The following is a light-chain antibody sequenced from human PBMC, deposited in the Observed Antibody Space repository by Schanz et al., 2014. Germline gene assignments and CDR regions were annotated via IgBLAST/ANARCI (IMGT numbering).Light chain of an antibody. CDR1: HISSS. CDR2: ETS. J-gene: IGKJ1*01. Sequence: EVVMTQSPGTLSLSPGERATLSCRASHISSSLAWYQQKPGQAPRLLIYETSNRATGIPARFSGSGSGTDFTLTISSLEPEDFAVYYCQRRSNWSWTFGQGTKVEIK. CDR3: QRRSNWSWT. V-gene: IGKV3-11*01.